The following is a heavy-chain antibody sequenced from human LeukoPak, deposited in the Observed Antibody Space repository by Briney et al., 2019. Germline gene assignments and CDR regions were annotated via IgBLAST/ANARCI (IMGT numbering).Heavy chain of an antibody. J-gene: IGHJ3*02. V-gene: IGHV4-59*01. D-gene: IGHD1-26*01. CDR3: ARYIVSYPHDAFDI. CDR1: GGSISSYY. Sequence: ESSETLSLTCTVSGGSISSYYWSWIRQPPGKGLEWIGYIYYSGSTNYNPSLKSRVTISVDTSKNQFSLKLSSVTAADTAFYYCARYIVSYPHDAFDIWGQGTMVTVSS. CDR2: IYYSGST.